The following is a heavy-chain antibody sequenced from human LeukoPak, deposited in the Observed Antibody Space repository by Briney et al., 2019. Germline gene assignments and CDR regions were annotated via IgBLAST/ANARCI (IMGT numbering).Heavy chain of an antibody. J-gene: IGHJ4*02. CDR2: IIYSGTT. V-gene: IGHV4-39*01. Sequence: PSETLSLTCTVSGGSISGSNYYWGWVRQSPEKGLEWIESIIYSGTTHYDPSLRSRVTISVDTSKSQFSLRLTSVTAADTAVYYCARDFGDHRIDYWGQGTLVTVSS. CDR3: ARDFGDHRIDY. D-gene: IGHD4-17*01. CDR1: GGSISGSNYY.